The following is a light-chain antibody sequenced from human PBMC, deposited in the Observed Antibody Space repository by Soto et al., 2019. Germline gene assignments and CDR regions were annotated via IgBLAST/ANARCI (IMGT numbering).Light chain of an antibody. Sequence: QSALTQPASVSGSPGRSDTISCTGSSSDVGDFNYVSWYQHLPGRAPKLIIYDVTNRPSGISYRFSASKSGRTASLTISGLQAEDEADYYCSSYSSSITHVVFGGGTKLTVL. J-gene: IGLJ2*01. CDR1: SSDVGDFNY. CDR2: DVT. CDR3: SSYSSSITHVV. V-gene: IGLV2-14*03.